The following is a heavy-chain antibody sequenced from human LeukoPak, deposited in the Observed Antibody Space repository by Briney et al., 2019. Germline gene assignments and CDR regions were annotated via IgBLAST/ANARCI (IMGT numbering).Heavy chain of an antibody. CDR3: ARLFGYCSGGNCYEDFFDY. D-gene: IGHD2-15*01. CDR1: GFIFSDYY. J-gene: IGHJ4*02. CDR2: ISSGSTI. Sequence: GGSLRLSCAASGFIFSDYYMSWIRQAPGKGLEWVSYISSGSTIYYSDYVKGRFTISRDNAKNALYLQPNSLRAEDTAVYYCARLFGYCSGGNCYEDFFDYWGQGILVTVSS. V-gene: IGHV3-11*04.